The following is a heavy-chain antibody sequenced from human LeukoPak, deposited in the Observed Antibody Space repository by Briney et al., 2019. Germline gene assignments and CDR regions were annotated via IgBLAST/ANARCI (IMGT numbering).Heavy chain of an antibody. D-gene: IGHD1-26*01. CDR1: GYTFTTYG. CDR2: ISTYNAKT. CDR3: ARDTGSNFFDP. Sequence: ASVTVSCKASGYTFTTYGIIRVRQAPGQGLEWMGWISTYNAKTKYAQNLQGRVAMTTDTSTSTVYMELRSLTSDDTAVYYCARDTGSNFFDPWGQGTLVTVAS. V-gene: IGHV1-18*01. J-gene: IGHJ5*02.